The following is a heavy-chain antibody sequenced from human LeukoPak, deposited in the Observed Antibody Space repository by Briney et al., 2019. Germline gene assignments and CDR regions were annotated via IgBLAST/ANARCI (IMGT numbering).Heavy chain of an antibody. CDR1: GFTFDDYA. J-gene: IGHJ6*02. CDR3: AKDITVYLSGSGMDV. CDR2: ISWNSGSI. Sequence: PGGSLRLSCAASGFTFDDYAMHWVRQAPGKGLEWVSGISWNSGSIGYADSVKGRFTISRDNAKNSLYLQMNSLRAEDTALYYCAKDITVYLSGSGMDVWGQGTTVTVSS. D-gene: IGHD1-26*01. V-gene: IGHV3-9*01.